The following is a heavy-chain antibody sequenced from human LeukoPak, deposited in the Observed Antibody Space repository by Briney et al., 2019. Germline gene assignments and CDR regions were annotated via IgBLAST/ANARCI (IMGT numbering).Heavy chain of an antibody. J-gene: IGHJ4*02. Sequence: PSETLSLTCTVSGGSISSYYWSWIRQPPGKGLEWIGYIYYSGSTNYNPSLKSRVTISVDTSKNQFSLKLSSVTAADTAVYYCARGRREGYDFWSGYQKSFDYWGQGTLVTVSS. CDR2: IYYSGST. CDR3: ARGRREGYDFWSGYQKSFDY. CDR1: GGSISSYY. V-gene: IGHV4-59*01. D-gene: IGHD3-3*01.